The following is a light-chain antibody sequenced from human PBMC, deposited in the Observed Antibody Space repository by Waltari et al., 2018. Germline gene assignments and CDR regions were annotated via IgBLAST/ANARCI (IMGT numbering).Light chain of an antibody. Sequence: DIVMTQSPDSLGVSLGERATIHCKSSQSVLYGSNNKNYLSWDQQKPGQPPKMIIYWASTRESGVPDRFSGSGSGTDFTLTISSLQAEDVAVYYCLQTYVSPYTFGQGTNLEI. J-gene: IGKJ2*01. CDR3: LQTYVSPYT. CDR1: QSVLYGSNNKNY. V-gene: IGKV4-1*01. CDR2: WAS.